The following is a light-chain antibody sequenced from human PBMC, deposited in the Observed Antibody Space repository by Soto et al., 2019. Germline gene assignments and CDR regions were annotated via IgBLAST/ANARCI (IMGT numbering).Light chain of an antibody. Sequence: QSALTQPLSVSGSPGQSVAISCTGTSNDVGAYDHVSWYQHSPDKAPKLLIFDVNKRPSGVSDRFSGSKSGNTASLTISGLQADDEAEYFCSSFAGTYSLYIFGSGTKLTVL. CDR3: SSFAGTYSLYI. J-gene: IGLJ1*01. V-gene: IGLV2-11*01. CDR1: SNDVGAYDH. CDR2: DVN.